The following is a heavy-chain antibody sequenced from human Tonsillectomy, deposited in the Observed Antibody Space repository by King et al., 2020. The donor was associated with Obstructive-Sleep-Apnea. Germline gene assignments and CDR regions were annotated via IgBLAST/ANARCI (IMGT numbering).Heavy chain of an antibody. D-gene: IGHD5-12*01. CDR2: MYYSGKT. J-gene: IGHJ4*02. CDR1: GGSIRNYY. CDR3: ARHRGVEDYGGYGDYFDY. V-gene: IGHV4-59*08. Sequence: QLQESGPGLVKPSETLSLTCTVSGGSIRNYYWGWIRQPPGKGLEWIGYMYYSGKTNFNPSLKRRVTISADTSKIQFSLRLSSLTAADTAVYYCARHRGVEDYGGYGDYFDYWGQGTQVTVSS.